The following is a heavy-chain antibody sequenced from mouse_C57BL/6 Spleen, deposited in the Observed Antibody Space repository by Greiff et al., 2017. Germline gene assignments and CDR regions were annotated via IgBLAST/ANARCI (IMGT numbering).Heavy chain of an antibody. J-gene: IGHJ1*03. CDR2: IDPSDSET. CDR1: GYTFTSYW. D-gene: IGHD1-1*01. V-gene: IGHV1-52*01. CDR3: ARGLPSYGSSYGYFDV. Sequence: QVQLKQPEAELVRPGSSVKLSCKASGYTFTSYWMHWVKQRPIQGLEWIGNIDPSDSETHYNQKFKDKATLTVDKSSSTAYMQLSSLTSEDSAVYYCARGLPSYGSSYGYFDVWGTGTTVTVSS.